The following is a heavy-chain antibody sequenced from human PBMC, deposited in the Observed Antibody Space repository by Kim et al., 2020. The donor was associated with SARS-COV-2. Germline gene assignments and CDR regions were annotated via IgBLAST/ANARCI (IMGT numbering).Heavy chain of an antibody. D-gene: IGHD5-18*01. CDR1: GGSFSGYY. V-gene: IGHV4-34*01. CDR3: ARGSPEIQLWLRGYYYYMDV. J-gene: IGHJ6*03. CDR2: INHSGST. Sequence: SETLSLTCAVYGGSFSGYYWSWIRQPPGKGLEWIGEINHSGSTNYNPSLKSRVTISVDTSKNQFSLKLSSVTAADTAVYYCARGSPEIQLWLRGYYYYMDVWGKGTTVTVSS.